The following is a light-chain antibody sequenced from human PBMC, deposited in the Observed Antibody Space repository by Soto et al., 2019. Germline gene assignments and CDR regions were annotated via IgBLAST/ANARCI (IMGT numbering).Light chain of an antibody. J-gene: IGLJ3*02. CDR2: DNS. CDR1: SSNIGTGYD. Sequence: QPVLTQPPSVSGAPGQRVTISCRGSSSNIGTGYDVHWYQQFPGRAPKLLIYDNSNRPSGVPDRFSGSKSGTSASLAITGLQAEDEADYYCQSYDSSLSGWVFGGGTKLTVL. CDR3: QSYDSSLSGWV. V-gene: IGLV1-40*01.